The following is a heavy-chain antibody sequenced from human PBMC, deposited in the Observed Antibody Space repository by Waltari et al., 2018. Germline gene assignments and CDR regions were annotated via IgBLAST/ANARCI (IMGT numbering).Heavy chain of an antibody. J-gene: IGHJ4*02. CDR1: GYSLSGYW. Sequence: EVQLVQSGAEVKKPGESLRISCQGSGYSLSGYWIGWVRQVPGEGLEWMGNIYPGDSDYRYSPSFRGQVTVSADRATNTAYLQWNNLQASDTAIYYCARLALGFFDYWGQGTLVTVSS. V-gene: IGHV5-51*01. CDR3: ARLALGFFDY. D-gene: IGHD3-16*01. CDR2: IYPGDSDY.